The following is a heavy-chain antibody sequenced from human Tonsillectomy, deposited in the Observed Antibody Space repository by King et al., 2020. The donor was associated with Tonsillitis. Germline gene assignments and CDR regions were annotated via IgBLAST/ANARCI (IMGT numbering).Heavy chain of an antibody. J-gene: IGHJ6*03. CDR3: AQSRSYYDFWSGSQDYYYMDV. Sequence: VQLVESGGGVVQPGGSLRLSCAASGFTFDDYAMHWVRQAPGKGLEWVSFISGDGGSTYYADSVKGRFTISRDNSKNSLYLQMNSLRTEDTALYYCAQSRSYYDFWSGSQDYYYMDVWGKGTTVTVSS. CDR1: GFTFDDYA. V-gene: IGHV3-43*02. CDR2: ISGDGGST. D-gene: IGHD3-3*01.